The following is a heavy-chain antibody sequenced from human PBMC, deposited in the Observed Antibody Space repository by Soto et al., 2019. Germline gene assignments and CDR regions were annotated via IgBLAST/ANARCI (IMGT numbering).Heavy chain of an antibody. Sequence: HHGGSVRKSSAACRCGFRGGAVSGVRQTTGKGLEWVSAISGSGGSTYYADSVKGRFTISRDNSKNTLYLQMNSLRAEDTAVYYCAKDPQVVRGSYYYYYMDVWGKGTKVTVSS. J-gene: IGHJ6*03. D-gene: IGHD3-10*01. CDR1: RCGFRGGA. CDR2: ISGSGGST. V-gene: IGHV3-23*01. CDR3: AKDPQVVRGSYYYYYMDV.